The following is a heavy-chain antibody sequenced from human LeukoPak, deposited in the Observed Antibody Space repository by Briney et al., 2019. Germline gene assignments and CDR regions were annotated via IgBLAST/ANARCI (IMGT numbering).Heavy chain of an antibody. D-gene: IGHD1-26*01. CDR3: TSGSGSYYPFDY. J-gene: IGHJ4*02. Sequence: SGTLSLTCSVSGGSISSGNWWSWVRQPPGKGLGWIGEIYHSGSTNYNPSLKSRLTISVDKSKSQFSLTLSSVTAADTAVYYCTSGSGSYYPFDYWGQGTLVTVSS. V-gene: IGHV4-4*02. CDR2: IYHSGST. CDR1: GGSISSGNW.